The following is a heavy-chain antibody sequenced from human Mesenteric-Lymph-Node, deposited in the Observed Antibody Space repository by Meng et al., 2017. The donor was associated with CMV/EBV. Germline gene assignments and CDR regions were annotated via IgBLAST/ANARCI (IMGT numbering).Heavy chain of an antibody. V-gene: IGHV3-11*01. CDR3: ARAHISSSTFDS. CDR1: GFTFSDYY. CDR2: ISLSGTT. Sequence: GGSLRLSCAASGFTFSDYYMAWIRQAPGKGLEYVSYISLSGTTYSADSVKGRFTISRANAKSSLYLQMDSLRADDMAVYFCARAHISSSTFDSWGQGTLVTVSS. J-gene: IGHJ4*02.